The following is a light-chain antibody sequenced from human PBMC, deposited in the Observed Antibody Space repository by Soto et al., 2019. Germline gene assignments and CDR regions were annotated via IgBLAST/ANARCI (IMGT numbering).Light chain of an antibody. CDR2: GAS. V-gene: IGKV3-15*01. CDR3: QQYYYRPPWP. CDR1: QSVGSN. J-gene: IGKJ1*01. Sequence: EIVMTQSPATLSVSPGERATLSCRASQSVGSNLAWYQQKPCQAPRLLMYGASTMANGIPARFSGTESGAEFTITICSLQSEVFAVSYCQQYYYRPPWPFGPGTKVVIK.